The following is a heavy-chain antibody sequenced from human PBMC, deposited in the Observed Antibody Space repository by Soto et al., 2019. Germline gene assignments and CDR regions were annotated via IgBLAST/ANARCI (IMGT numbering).Heavy chain of an antibody. CDR1: GYTFTSYA. J-gene: IGHJ3*02. V-gene: IGHV1-3*01. CDR3: ARDRASWSRGAFDI. CDR2: INAGNGNT. D-gene: IGHD3-3*01. Sequence: ASVKVSCKASGYTFTSYAMHWVRQAPGQRLEWMGWINAGNGNTKYSQKFQGRVTITRDTSASTAYMELSSLRSEDTAVCYCARDRASWSRGAFDIWGQGTMVTVSS.